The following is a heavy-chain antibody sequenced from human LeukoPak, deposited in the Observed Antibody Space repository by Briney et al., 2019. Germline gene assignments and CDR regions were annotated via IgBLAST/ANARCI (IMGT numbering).Heavy chain of an antibody. V-gene: IGHV4-38-2*02. J-gene: IGHJ4*02. D-gene: IGHD6-19*01. CDR2: MYHSGDT. CDR1: GYSVSSGYY. CDR3: ARHLYSSGGGFDY. Sequence: SETLSLTCTVSGYSVSSGYYWGWIRQPPGKGLEWIGSMYHSGDTYSNPSLKSRVTISIDTSKNQVSLRLSSVTAADTAVYYCARHLYSSGGGFDYWGQGTLVTVSS.